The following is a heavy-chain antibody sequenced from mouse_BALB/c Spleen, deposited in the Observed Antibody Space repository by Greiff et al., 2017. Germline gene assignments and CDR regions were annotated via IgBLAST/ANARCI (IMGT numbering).Heavy chain of an antibody. J-gene: IGHJ2*01. V-gene: IGHV5-9*03. CDR2: ISSGGGNT. D-gene: IGHD4-1*01. CDR3: ARLTGTFDY. Sequence: EVKLVESGGGLVKPGGSLKLSCAASGFTFSSYTMSWVRQTPEKRLEWVATISSGGGNTYYPDSVKGRFTISRDNAKTNLYLQMSSLRSEDTALYYCARLTGTFDYWGQGTTLTVSS. CDR1: GFTFSSYT.